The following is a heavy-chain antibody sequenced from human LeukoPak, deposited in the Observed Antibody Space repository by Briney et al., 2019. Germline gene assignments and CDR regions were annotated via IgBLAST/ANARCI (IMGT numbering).Heavy chain of an antibody. CDR1: GFTFSSYA. J-gene: IGHJ6*02. V-gene: IGHV3-30*04. Sequence: GGSLRLSCAASGFTFSSYAMHWVRQAPGKGLEWVAVISYDGSNKYYADSVKGRFTISRDNSENTLYLQTNSLRAEDTAVYYCARSPPLSYGMDVWGQGTTVTVSS. CDR3: ARSPPLSYGMDV. CDR2: ISYDGSNK.